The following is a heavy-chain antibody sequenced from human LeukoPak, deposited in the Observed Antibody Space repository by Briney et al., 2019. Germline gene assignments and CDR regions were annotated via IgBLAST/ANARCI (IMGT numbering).Heavy chain of an antibody. CDR2: IYYSGST. CDR3: ARDRAVASLVGGDFDL. Sequence: PSQTLSLTCTVSGGSISSGGYYWSWIRQPPGKGLEWIGYIYYSGSTYYNPSLKSRVTISVDTSKNQFSLKLSSVTAADTAVYYCARDRAVASLVGGDFDLWGRGTLVTVSS. D-gene: IGHD6-19*01. V-gene: IGHV4-30-4*01. CDR1: GGSISSGGYY. J-gene: IGHJ2*01.